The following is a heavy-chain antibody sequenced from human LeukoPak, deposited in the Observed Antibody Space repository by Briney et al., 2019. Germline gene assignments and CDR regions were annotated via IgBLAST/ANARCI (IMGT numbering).Heavy chain of an antibody. Sequence: GGSLRLSCAASGFTFSSYAMSWVRQAPGKGLEWVSAISGSGGSTYYADSVKGRFTISRDNSKSTLYLQMNSLRAEDTAVYYCAKDPSYYGSGSYPFDYWGQGTLVTVSS. D-gene: IGHD3-10*01. CDR3: AKDPSYYGSGSYPFDY. CDR1: GFTFSSYA. CDR2: ISGSGGST. V-gene: IGHV3-23*01. J-gene: IGHJ4*02.